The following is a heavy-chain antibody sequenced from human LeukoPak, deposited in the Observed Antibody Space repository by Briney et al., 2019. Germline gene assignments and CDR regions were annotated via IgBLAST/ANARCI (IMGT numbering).Heavy chain of an antibody. V-gene: IGHV3-9*01. J-gene: IGHJ5*02. CDR1: GFTFDDYA. CDR2: ISWNSGSI. Sequence: GGSLRLSCAASGFTFDDYAMHWVRQAPGKGLEWVSGISWNSGSIGYADSVKGRFTISRDNAKNSLYLQMNSLRAEDTAVYYCARERGYQFDPWGQGTLVTVSS. CDR3: ARERGYQFDP. D-gene: IGHD5-18*01.